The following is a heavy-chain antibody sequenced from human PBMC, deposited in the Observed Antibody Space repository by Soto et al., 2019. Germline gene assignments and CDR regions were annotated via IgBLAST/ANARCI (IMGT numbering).Heavy chain of an antibody. D-gene: IGHD3-3*01. J-gene: IGHJ6*02. CDR3: ARDGDFWSGYYSDYYGMDV. Sequence: GSLRLSCAASGFTFSSYSMNWVRQAPGKGLEWVSSISSSSSYIYYADSVKGRFTISRDNAKNSLYLQMNSLRAEDTAVYYCARDGDFWSGYYSDYYGMDVWGQGTTVTV. CDR1: GFTFSSYS. CDR2: ISSSSSYI. V-gene: IGHV3-21*01.